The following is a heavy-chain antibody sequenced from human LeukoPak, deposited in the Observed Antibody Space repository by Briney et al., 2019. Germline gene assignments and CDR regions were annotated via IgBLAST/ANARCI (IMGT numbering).Heavy chain of an antibody. CDR2: IYTSGST. CDR3: ARAPPIIVVVPAAIVEGEDYYGMDV. CDR1: GGSISSYY. V-gene: IGHV4-4*07. D-gene: IGHD2-2*02. Sequence: NSSETLSLTCTVSGGSISSYYWSWIRQPAGKGLEWIGRIYTSGSTNYNPSLKSRVTMSVDTSKNQFSLKLSSVTAADTAVYYCARAPPIIVVVPAAIVEGEDYYGMDVWGQGTTVTVSS. J-gene: IGHJ6*02.